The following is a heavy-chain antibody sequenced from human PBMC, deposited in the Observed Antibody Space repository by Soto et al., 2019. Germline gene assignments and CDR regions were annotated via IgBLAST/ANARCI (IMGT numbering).Heavy chain of an antibody. Sequence: ASETLSLTCAVSGGSISSSNWWSWVRQPPGKGLEWIGEIYHSGSTNYNPSLKSRVTISVDKCKNQFSLKLSSVTAADTAVYYCARVSPPTPTRDHCDDACDIWGQGTMVTVSS. D-gene: IGHD2-15*01. CDR3: ARVSPPTPTRDHCDDACDI. CDR1: GGSISSSNW. J-gene: IGHJ3*02. V-gene: IGHV4-4*02. CDR2: IYHSGST.